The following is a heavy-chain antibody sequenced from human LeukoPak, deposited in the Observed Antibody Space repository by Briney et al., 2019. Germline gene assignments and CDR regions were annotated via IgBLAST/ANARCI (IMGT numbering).Heavy chain of an antibody. CDR3: ARDPPPKHIVVVPADDY. D-gene: IGHD2-2*01. V-gene: IGHV1-2*02. Sequence: PGGSLRLSCAASGYTFTGYYMHWVRQAPGQGLEWMGWINPNSGGTNYAQKFQGRVTMTRDTSISTAYMELSRLRSDDTAVYYCARDPPPKHIVVVPADDYWGQGTLVTVSS. CDR2: INPNSGGT. J-gene: IGHJ4*02. CDR1: GYTFTGYY.